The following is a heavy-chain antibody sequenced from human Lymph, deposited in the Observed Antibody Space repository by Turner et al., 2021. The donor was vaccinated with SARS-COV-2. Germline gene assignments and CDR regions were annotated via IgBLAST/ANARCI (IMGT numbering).Heavy chain of an antibody. CDR2: ISYDGSNK. J-gene: IGHJ4*02. V-gene: IGHV3-30*04. CDR1: GSTFSSYA. D-gene: IGHD3-22*01. Sequence: QVQLVESGGGVVHPGRSPRPPSAAPGSTFSSYAMHWVRQAPGKGLEWVAVISYDGSNKYYADSVKGRFTISRDNSKNTLYLQVNSLRAEDTAVFYCATLFTIPYYSDSSGYYTDYWGQGTLVTVSS. CDR3: ATLFTIPYYSDSSGYYTDY.